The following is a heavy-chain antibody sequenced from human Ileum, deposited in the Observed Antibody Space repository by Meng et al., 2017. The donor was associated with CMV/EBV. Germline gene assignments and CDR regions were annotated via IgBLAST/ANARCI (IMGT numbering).Heavy chain of an antibody. CDR1: GFTFSSNW. CDR3: VRDYNALDVFDI. J-gene: IGHJ3*02. CDR2: INRDGRST. Sequence: GGSLRLSCAASGFTFSSNWIHWVRQLPGKGPMWVSRINRDGRSTNYADSVKGRFTISRDNARNTLYLQMNGLRAEDTAVYYCVRDYNALDVFDIWGQGKKVT. V-gene: IGHV3-74*01. D-gene: IGHD3-10*01.